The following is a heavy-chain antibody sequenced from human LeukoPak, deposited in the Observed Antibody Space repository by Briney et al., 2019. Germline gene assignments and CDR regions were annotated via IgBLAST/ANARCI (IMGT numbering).Heavy chain of an antibody. CDR3: ARQPKKWFGELSLDYYYGMDV. J-gene: IGHJ6*02. Sequence: PGGSLRLCCAASGFTFSSYGMHWVRQAPGKGLEWVAFIRYDASNKYYADSVKGRFTISRDNSKNTLYLQMNSLRAEDTAVYYCARQPKKWFGELSLDYYYGMDVWGQGTTVTVSS. D-gene: IGHD3-10*01. CDR2: IRYDASNK. CDR1: GFTFSSYG. V-gene: IGHV3-30*02.